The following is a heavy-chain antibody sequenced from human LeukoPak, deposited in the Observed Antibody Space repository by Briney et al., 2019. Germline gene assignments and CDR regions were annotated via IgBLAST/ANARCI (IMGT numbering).Heavy chain of an antibody. J-gene: IGHJ5*02. V-gene: IGHV3-66*03. CDR1: GFSVNNNY. CDR2: IYSSGAT. D-gene: IGHD1-26*01. CDR3: AKDGVGATWFGH. Sequence: GGSLRLSCAASGFSVNNNYLSWVRQAPGKGLEWVSSIYSSGATYYAESVKGRFSISRDSSKNTFDLQMNTLRTEYTAVYYCAKDGVGATWFGHWGQGALVTVSS.